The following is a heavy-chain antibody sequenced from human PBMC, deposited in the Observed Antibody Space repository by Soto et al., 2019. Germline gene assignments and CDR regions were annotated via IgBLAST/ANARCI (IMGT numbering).Heavy chain of an antibody. CDR2: INHSGRA. CDR3: ARARLRSLEWSYSAKGRFQYNGMDV. Sequence: SETLSLTCAVYGGSFSNYYWTWIRQPPGKGLEWIGEINHSGRANYNPSLKSRVTISEDTSKNQFSLKLNYVTAADAAVYYCARARLRSLEWSYSAKGRFQYNGMDVWGQGTTVTVSS. V-gene: IGHV4-34*01. J-gene: IGHJ6*02. CDR1: GGSFSNYY. D-gene: IGHD3-3*01.